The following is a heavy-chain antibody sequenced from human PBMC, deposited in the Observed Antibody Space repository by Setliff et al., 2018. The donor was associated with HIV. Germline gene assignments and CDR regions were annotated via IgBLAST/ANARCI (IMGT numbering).Heavy chain of an antibody. CDR1: GYSISSSYW. Sequence: SETLSLTCVVSGYSISSSYWWGWIRQPPGKGLEWIGWIGYIYKGGSTYYNPSLKSRVTMYEDTSKNQFSLKLSSVTAADTAVYYCARDQADVYNYLLSGAFDFWGQGAMVTVSS. J-gene: IGHJ3*01. CDR3: ARDQADVYNYLLSGAFDF. D-gene: IGHD3-10*01. V-gene: IGHV4-28*03. CDR2: IYKGGST.